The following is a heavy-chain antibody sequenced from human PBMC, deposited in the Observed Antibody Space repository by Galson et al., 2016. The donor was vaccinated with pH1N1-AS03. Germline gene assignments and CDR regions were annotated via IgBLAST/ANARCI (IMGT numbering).Heavy chain of an antibody. CDR2: ISRTSETL. J-gene: IGHJ5*02. V-gene: IGHV3-48*01. CDR1: GFTFSTYT. Sequence: SLRLSCAASGFTFSTYTMNWVRQAPGKGLEWIAYISRTSETLFYADSVKGRFTISRDNAKNSLTLQMTSLRREDTAVYYCATEQVAEGFGLWGQGTLVTVSS. CDR3: ATEQVAEGFGL.